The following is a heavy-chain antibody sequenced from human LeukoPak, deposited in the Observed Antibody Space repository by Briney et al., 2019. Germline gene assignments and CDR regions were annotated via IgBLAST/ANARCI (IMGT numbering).Heavy chain of an antibody. CDR2: IKQDGSEK. J-gene: IGHJ4*02. Sequence: PGGSLRLSCAASGFTFSSYWMSWVRQAPGKGLEWVANIKQDGSEKYYVDSVKGRFTISRDNAKHSLYLQMNSLRAEDTAVYYCARDGPIAVAGTDYWGQGTLVTVSS. V-gene: IGHV3-7*01. CDR3: ARDGPIAVAGTDY. CDR1: GFTFSSYW. D-gene: IGHD6-19*01.